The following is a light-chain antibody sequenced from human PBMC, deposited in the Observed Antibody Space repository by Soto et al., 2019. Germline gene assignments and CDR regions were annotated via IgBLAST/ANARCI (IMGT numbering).Light chain of an antibody. V-gene: IGLV2-14*01. CDR1: SSDVGGYNY. Sequence: SALTQPASVSGSPGQSSTISCTGSSSDVGGYNYVSWYQQHPGKAPRLMISEVSNRPSRVSNRFSGSKSGNTASLTISGLQAEDEADYYCSSYTSSSTLVFGTGTKVTVL. J-gene: IGLJ1*01. CDR2: EVS. CDR3: SSYTSSSTLV.